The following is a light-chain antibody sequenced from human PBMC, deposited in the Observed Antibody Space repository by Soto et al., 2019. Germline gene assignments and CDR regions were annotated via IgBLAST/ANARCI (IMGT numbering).Light chain of an antibody. CDR2: EAS. CDR3: QQRSNWPPT. CDR1: QSVSVF. J-gene: IGKJ2*01. Sequence: EIVLTQSPATLSLSPGERATLSCRASQSVSVFLAWYQQKLGQPPRLLISEASNRATGIPARFSGSGSGTDFTLTISSLEPEDFAVYYCQQRSNWPPTFGQGTKLEIK. V-gene: IGKV3-11*01.